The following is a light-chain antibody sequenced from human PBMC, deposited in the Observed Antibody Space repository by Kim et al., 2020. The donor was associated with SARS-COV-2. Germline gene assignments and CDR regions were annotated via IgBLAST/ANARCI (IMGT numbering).Light chain of an antibody. CDR1: QTVRSSY. V-gene: IGKV3-20*01. CDR2: DLS. CDR3: QQYDRLIT. J-gene: IGKJ5*01. Sequence: LSPGERATITCRASQTVRSSYLAWYQQKPGQAPRLLIYDLSTRATGIPDRFSGSGSGTDFTLTISRLEPEDYAVYYCQQYDRLITFGQGTRLEIK.